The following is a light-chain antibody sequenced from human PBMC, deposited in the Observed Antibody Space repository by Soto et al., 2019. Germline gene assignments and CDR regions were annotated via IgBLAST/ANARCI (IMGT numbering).Light chain of an antibody. CDR2: DAS. Sequence: AIPLAPSPSSLCASVGDRLPLPLRASQGISNALAWYQHKPGKAPKLLIYDASSLQSGVPSRFSGSGSGTDFTLTITSLQPEDFATYYCQQFYMYPITFGQGTRLEIK. J-gene: IGKJ5*01. CDR1: QGISNA. CDR3: QQFYMYPIT. V-gene: IGKV1-13*02.